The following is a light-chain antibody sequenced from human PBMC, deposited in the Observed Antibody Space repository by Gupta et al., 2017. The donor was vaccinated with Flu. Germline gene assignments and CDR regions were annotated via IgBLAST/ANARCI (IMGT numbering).Light chain of an antibody. Sequence: GKTASATCSADKGGDKNVSGYQQNPGQSPILLIYEDNKRPSGIPERFSGSTSGNSATLTISGIQAGDEADYYCQAWDSTVWVFGPGTKVTVL. V-gene: IGLV3-1*01. CDR1: KGGDKN. CDR2: EDN. CDR3: QAWDSTVWV. J-gene: IGLJ1*01.